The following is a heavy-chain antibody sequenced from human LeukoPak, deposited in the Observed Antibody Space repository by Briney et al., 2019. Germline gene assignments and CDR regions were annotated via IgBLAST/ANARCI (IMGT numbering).Heavy chain of an antibody. CDR2: IWYDGSNK. CDR3: AKGPADYYYYYYMDV. CDR1: GFTFSSYG. V-gene: IGHV3-33*06. Sequence: GGSLRLSCAASGFTFSSYGMHWVRQAPGKGLEWVAVIWYDGSNKYYADSVKGRFTISRDNSKNTLYLQMNSLRAEDTAVNYCAKGPADYYYYYYMDVWGKGTTVTVSS. J-gene: IGHJ6*03.